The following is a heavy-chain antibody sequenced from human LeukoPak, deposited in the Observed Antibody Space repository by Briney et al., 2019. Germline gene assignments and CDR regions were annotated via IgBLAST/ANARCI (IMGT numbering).Heavy chain of an antibody. CDR1: GGSFSGYY. Sequence: SETLSLTCAVYGGSFSGYYWSWIRQPPGKGLEWIGEINHSGSTNYNPSLKSRVTISVDTSKNQFSLKLSSVTAADTAVYYCARPGIAARSGLDAFDIWGQGTMVTVSS. V-gene: IGHV4-34*01. CDR2: INHSGST. J-gene: IGHJ3*02. D-gene: IGHD6-6*01. CDR3: ARPGIAARSGLDAFDI.